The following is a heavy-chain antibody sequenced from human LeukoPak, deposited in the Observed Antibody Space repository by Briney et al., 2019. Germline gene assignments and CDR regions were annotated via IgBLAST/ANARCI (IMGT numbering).Heavy chain of an antibody. Sequence: ASVKVSCKASGYTFTSYGISWVRQAPGQGLEWMGWISAYNGNTNYAQKLQGRVTMTRDTSTSTFYMELSSLRSEDTAVYYCAKGDGLRRGTYYNLDYWGQGTLVTVSS. CDR2: ISAYNGNT. V-gene: IGHV1-18*01. CDR1: GYTFTSYG. CDR3: AKGDGLRRGTYYNLDY. D-gene: IGHD1-26*01. J-gene: IGHJ4*02.